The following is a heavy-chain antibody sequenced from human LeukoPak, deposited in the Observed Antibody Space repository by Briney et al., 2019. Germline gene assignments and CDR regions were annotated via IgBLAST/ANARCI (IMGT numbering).Heavy chain of an antibody. D-gene: IGHD3-10*01. V-gene: IGHV3-74*01. CDR2: TNGDGTDT. CDR1: GFSFSPSW. CDR3: TRDSHGGVDY. J-gene: IGHJ4*02. Sequence: GGSLRLSCAASGFSFSPSWMHWVRQAPGMGLEWVSRTNGDGTDTIYADSVKGRFTISRDNAKNTLYLQMNSLRAEDTAVYYCTRDSHGGVDYRGQGTLVTVSS.